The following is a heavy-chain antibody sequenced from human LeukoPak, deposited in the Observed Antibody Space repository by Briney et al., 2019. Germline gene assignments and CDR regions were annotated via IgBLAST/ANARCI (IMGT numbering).Heavy chain of an antibody. D-gene: IGHD6-13*01. Sequence: SETLSLTCTVSGGSISSHYWSWIRQPPGEGLEWIGYIYYSGSTNYNPSLKSRVTMSVDTSKNQFSLKLSSVTAADTAVYYCARGGAAAAADYWGQGTLVTVSS. CDR2: IYYSGST. J-gene: IGHJ4*02. V-gene: IGHV4-59*11. CDR3: ARGGAAAAADY. CDR1: GGSISSHY.